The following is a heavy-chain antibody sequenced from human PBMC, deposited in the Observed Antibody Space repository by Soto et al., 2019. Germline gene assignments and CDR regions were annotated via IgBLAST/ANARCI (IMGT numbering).Heavy chain of an antibody. CDR1: GFTFRNYG. CDR3: AKEGQAHCSGGSCFSGWFDS. D-gene: IGHD2-15*01. V-gene: IGHV3-30*18. CDR2: KSYDGSKT. Sequence: QVQLVESGGGVVQPGKSLRLSCAASGFTFRNYGMHWVRQAPGKGLEWEALKSYDGSKTDYADSVKGRFTVSRDNFKNTVYLQMNSLRPEDTAVYFCAKEGQAHCSGGSCFSGWFDSWGQGTQVTVSS. J-gene: IGHJ5*01.